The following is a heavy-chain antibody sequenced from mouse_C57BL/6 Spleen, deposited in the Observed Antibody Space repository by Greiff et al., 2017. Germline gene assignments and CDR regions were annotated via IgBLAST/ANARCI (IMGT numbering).Heavy chain of an antibody. Sequence: VQLKQSGAELVKPGASVKLSCTASGFNINDYYLPWVKLRTEQGLAWIGRIDPEDGGTTYAPYFQDKATITAETSSNTAYLQLSILSSEDTAVYYWATAEVDLYYFDYWGQGTTLTVSS. J-gene: IGHJ2*01. CDR2: IDPEDGGT. CDR3: ATAEVDLYYFDY. D-gene: IGHD1-1*01. CDR1: GFNINDYY. V-gene: IGHV14-2*01.